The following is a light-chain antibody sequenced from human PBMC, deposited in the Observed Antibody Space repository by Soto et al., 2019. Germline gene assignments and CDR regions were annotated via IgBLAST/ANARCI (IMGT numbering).Light chain of an antibody. CDR3: SARDDSLSGVA. Sequence: QSVLTQPPSTSGTPGQRVTISCSGSSSNIGSNHVYWYQQFPGMAPKLLMYRSDQRPTGVPDRFSGSKSGTSASLAISGLRSDDEADYYCSARDDSLSGVAFGGGTKLTVL. J-gene: IGLJ2*01. CDR1: SSNIGSNH. CDR2: RSD. V-gene: IGLV1-47*01.